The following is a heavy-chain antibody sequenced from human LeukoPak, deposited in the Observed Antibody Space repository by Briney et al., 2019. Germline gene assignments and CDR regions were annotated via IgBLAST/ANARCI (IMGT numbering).Heavy chain of an antibody. CDR2: ISSSSSTI. CDR1: GFTFSSYS. J-gene: IGHJ4*02. Sequence: GGSLRLSCAASGFTFSSYSMNWVRQAPGKGLEWVSYISSSSSTIYYAGSVKGRLTISRDNAKNSLFLQMNSLRAEDTAVYYCARSRGSSGSYPFDYWGQGTLVTVSS. CDR3: ARSRGSSGSYPFDY. V-gene: IGHV3-48*01. D-gene: IGHD1-26*01.